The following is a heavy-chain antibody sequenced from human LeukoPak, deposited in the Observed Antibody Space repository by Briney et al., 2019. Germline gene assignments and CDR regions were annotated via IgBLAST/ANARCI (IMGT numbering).Heavy chain of an antibody. D-gene: IGHD3-10*01. J-gene: IGHJ5*02. CDR1: GYIFTNYW. Sequence: GESLKISCQASGYIFTNYWIAWVRQMPGKGLEWMGIIFPGDSDTRYSPSFQGQVTMSADKATSTAYLQWSTLKASDTAMYYCARVGPMIRAVIAWFDPWGQGTLVTVSS. CDR3: ARVGPMIRAVIAWFDP. CDR2: IFPGDSDT. V-gene: IGHV5-51*01.